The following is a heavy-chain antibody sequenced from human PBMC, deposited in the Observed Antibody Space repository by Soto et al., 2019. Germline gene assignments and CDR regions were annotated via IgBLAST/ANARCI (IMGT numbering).Heavy chain of an antibody. V-gene: IGHV3-48*03. CDR2: ISSRGHTT. J-gene: IGHJ6*02. CDR1: GFTFSFECDE. CDR3: ARAAAGYNGMDV. D-gene: IGHD3-10*01. Sequence: PXGSLRLSFDASGFTFSFECDEMNCLRPAAGKGLEWVAYISSRGHTTYYAASVKGRFIISRDNAKNLLFLEMNTLSAEDTAVYYCARAAAGYNGMDVWGQGTMVTVSS.